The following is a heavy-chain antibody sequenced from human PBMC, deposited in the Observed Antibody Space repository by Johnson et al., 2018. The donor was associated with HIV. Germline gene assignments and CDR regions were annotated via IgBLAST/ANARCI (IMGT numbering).Heavy chain of an antibody. D-gene: IGHD3-22*01. CDR2: ISYDGSNK. J-gene: IGHJ3*02. CDR1: GFTFSSYA. V-gene: IGHV3-30*04. Sequence: QVQLVESGGGVVQPGRSLRLSCAASGFTFSSYAMHWVRQAPGKGLEWVAVISYDGSNKYYADSVKGRFTISRDNSKNTLYLQMNSLRAEDTAVYYCARGGYYYYSYDAFDIWGQGTMVTVSS. CDR3: ARGGYYYYSYDAFDI.